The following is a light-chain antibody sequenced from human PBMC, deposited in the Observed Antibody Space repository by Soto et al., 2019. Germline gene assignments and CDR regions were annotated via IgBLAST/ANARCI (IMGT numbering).Light chain of an antibody. Sequence: QAVVTQPPSVSAAPGQKVTISCSGTSSNIGYNHVSWYQHLPGTAPKLLIYDSNKRPSGIPDRFSGSKSGTSATLGITGLQTGDEADYYCGTWDSSLSAVVFGGGTKLTVL. CDR3: GTWDSSLSAVV. J-gene: IGLJ3*02. CDR1: SSNIGYNH. CDR2: DSN. V-gene: IGLV1-51*01.